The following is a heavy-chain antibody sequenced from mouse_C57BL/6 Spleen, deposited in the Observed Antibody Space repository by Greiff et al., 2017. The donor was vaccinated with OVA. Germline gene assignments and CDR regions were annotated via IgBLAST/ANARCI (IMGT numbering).Heavy chain of an antibody. CDR3: ARSDDSTFPFAY. CDR2: IYPGDGAT. V-gene: IGHV1-82*01. J-gene: IGHJ3*01. Sequence: QVQLQQSGPELVKPGASVKISCKASGYAFSSSWMNWVKQRPGKGLEWIGRIYPGDGATNYNGKFKGKATLTADNSTSTAYMQLRSLTSEDSAVYFCARSDDSTFPFAYWGQGTLVTVSA. D-gene: IGHD2-12*01. CDR1: GYAFSSSW.